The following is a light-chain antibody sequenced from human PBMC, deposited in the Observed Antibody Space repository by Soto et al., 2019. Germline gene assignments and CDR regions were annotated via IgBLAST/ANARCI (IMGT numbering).Light chain of an antibody. V-gene: IGLV8-61*01. CDR1: PDSVSTSNY. J-gene: IGLJ1*01. CDR3: MLYMSGDIYV. CDR2: NTN. Sequence: QTVVTQEPSFSVSPGGPVTLTCGLIPDSVSTSNYPRWYQQTPGHAPRTLIYNTNTRSSGVPDRFSGSILGNKAALTSTGAQSDDESDYYCMLYMSGDIYVFGTGTKLNVL.